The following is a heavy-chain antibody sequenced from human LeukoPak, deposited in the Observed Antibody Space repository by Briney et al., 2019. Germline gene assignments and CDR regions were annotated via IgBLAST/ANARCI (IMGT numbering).Heavy chain of an antibody. CDR3: ARAVGSGSFQTYYYYMDV. J-gene: IGHJ6*03. Sequence: ASVKVSCKASGYTFTGYYMHWVRQAPGQGLEWMGWINPNSGGTNYAQKFQGRVTMTRDTSISTAYMELSRLRSEDTAVYYCARAVGSGSFQTYYYYMDVWGKGTTVTISS. V-gene: IGHV1-2*02. CDR1: GYTFTGYY. CDR2: INPNSGGT. D-gene: IGHD3-10*01.